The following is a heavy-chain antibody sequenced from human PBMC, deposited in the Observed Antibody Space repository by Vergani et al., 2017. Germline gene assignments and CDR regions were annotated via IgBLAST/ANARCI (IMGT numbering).Heavy chain of an antibody. CDR1: GFTFSTYA. V-gene: IGHV3-23*01. J-gene: IGHJ4*02. CDR3: AGRQGSSAYYYGGFDY. Sequence: EVQLLESGGGLVQPGGPLRLSCAASGFTFSTYAMTWVRQAPGKGLEWVSTISSDGGSTYYADSVKGRFTIPRDNTKNTLSLQMNSLTAEDTAIYYCAGRQGSSAYYYGGFDYWGQGILVTVSS. D-gene: IGHD3-22*01. CDR2: ISSDGGST.